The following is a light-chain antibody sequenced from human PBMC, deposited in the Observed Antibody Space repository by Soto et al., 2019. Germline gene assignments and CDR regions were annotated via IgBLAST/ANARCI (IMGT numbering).Light chain of an antibody. J-gene: IGKJ1*01. Sequence: EIVMTQSPATLSVSPGERATLSCRASQSVSSGLSWYQQKPGQAPRLLIYGASSRATGIPDRFSGSGSGTDFTLTISGLQPDDFATYYCQQFIDGWTFGQGTKLDIK. CDR3: QQFIDGWT. V-gene: IGKV3D-15*01. CDR1: QSVSSG. CDR2: GAS.